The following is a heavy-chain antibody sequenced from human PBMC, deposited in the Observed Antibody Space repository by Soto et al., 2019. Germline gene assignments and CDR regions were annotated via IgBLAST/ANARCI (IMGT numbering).Heavy chain of an antibody. J-gene: IGHJ5*02. CDR3: ARLLDNTGDFDH. D-gene: IGHD3-16*01. CDR1: GYTFTDYD. Sequence: QVQLMQSGAEVRKPGASVKVSCRASGYTFTDYDINWVRQATGQGLEWLGWMTPNSGNTGYALKFQGRVTLTRDISRSTAYMELSSLTSEDTAVYYCARLLDNTGDFDHWGQGTLVTVSS. CDR2: MTPNSGNT. V-gene: IGHV1-8*02.